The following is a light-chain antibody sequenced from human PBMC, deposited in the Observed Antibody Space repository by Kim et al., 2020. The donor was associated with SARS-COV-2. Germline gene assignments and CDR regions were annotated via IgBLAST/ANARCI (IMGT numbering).Light chain of an antibody. Sequence: ATLSLAPRERVTLSCRASQSVSSYLAWYQQKPGQAPRLLIYDASNRATGIPARFSGSGSGTDFTLTISSLEPEDFAVYYCQQRLTFGGGTKVDIK. J-gene: IGKJ4*01. CDR2: DAS. V-gene: IGKV3-11*01. CDR3: QQRLT. CDR1: QSVSSY.